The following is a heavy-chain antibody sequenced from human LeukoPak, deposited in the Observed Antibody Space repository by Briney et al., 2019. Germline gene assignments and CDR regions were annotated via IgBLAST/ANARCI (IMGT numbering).Heavy chain of an antibody. CDR3: ARADYGGNSGVWFDP. V-gene: IGHV4-39*07. Sequence: SETLSLTCNVSGGSIGGSNFYWGWIRQPPGKGLEWIGSAYSTGSTYYNPSLKSRLSISLETSKNQFSLRLSSVTAADTAVYYCARADYGGNSGVWFDPWGQGTLVTVSS. CDR1: GGSIGGSNFY. CDR2: AYSTGST. D-gene: IGHD4-23*01. J-gene: IGHJ5*02.